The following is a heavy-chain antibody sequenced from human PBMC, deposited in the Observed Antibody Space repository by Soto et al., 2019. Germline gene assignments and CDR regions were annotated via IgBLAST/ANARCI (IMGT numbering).Heavy chain of an antibody. V-gene: IGHV1-3*01. J-gene: IGHJ5*01. Sequence: GASVKVSCKASGYTFSNYGIHWVRQAPGQRLEWTGLINAGNGNTKYSQKFQGRVTLSRDTSASTAYMELSSLRSEDTALYYCASCPQNCITSSPCCLFFDSWGQGALVTVSS. D-gene: IGHD3-10*01. CDR2: INAGNGNT. CDR3: ASCPQNCITSSPCCLFFDS. CDR1: GYTFSNYG.